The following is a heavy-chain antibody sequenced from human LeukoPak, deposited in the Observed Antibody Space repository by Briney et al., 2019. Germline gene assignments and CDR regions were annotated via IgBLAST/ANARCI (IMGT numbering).Heavy chain of an antibody. CDR2: ISGSGGDT. Sequence: GGTLRLSCAASGFTFSSHGMSWVRQGPGKGLEWVSGISGSGGDTYYADSVKGRFTISRDNSKSTLYLQMNSLRAEDTAVYSCAKDLLGVAAGNYWGQGTLVTVSS. V-gene: IGHV3-23*01. CDR1: GFTFSSHG. J-gene: IGHJ4*02. CDR3: AKDLLGVAAGNY. D-gene: IGHD6-13*01.